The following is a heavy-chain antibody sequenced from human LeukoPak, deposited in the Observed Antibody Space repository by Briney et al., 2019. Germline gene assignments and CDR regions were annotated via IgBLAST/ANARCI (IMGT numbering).Heavy chain of an antibody. CDR1: GYTFRIHD. CDR2: VSPKTGRT. D-gene: IGHD1-1*01. V-gene: IGHV1-8*01. CDR3: ARESERIDGWFDP. Sequence: RASVKVSCKASGYTFRIHDINWVRQAPGQGLEWMGWVSPKTGRTGYAQKFQGRVYMTTNASLSTAYMELSSLRSDDTAVYFCARESERIDGWFDPWGQGTLVTVSS. J-gene: IGHJ5*02.